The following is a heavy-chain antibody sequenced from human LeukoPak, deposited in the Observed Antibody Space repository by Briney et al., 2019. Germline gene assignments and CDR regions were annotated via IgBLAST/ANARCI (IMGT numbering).Heavy chain of an antibody. V-gene: IGHV1-2*02. CDR3: ARGAHASGWYGDFDY. D-gene: IGHD6-19*01. J-gene: IGHJ4*02. Sequence: ASVTVSCKASGYTFTGYYIHWVRQAPGQGREWMGWINPNSGVTNYEQKFQGRVTMARVTSISTAYMELSSLRSDDTAVYYCARGAHASGWYGDFDYWGQGTLVTVSS. CDR2: INPNSGVT. CDR1: GYTFTGYY.